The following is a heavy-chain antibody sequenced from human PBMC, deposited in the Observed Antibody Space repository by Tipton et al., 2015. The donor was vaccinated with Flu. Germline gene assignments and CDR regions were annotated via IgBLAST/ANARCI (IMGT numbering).Heavy chain of an antibody. V-gene: IGHV3-13*01. CDR3: ARTGGSSYGYGDWYFGL. CDR2: IGTAGDT. D-gene: IGHD5-18*01. J-gene: IGHJ2*01. CDR1: GFTFSSYD. Sequence: SLRLSCAASGFTFSSYDMHWVRQATGKGLEWVSAIGTAGDTYYPGSVKGRFTISRGNAKNSLYLQMNSLRAGETAVNYCARTGGSSYGYGDWYFGLWGRGTLVTVSS.